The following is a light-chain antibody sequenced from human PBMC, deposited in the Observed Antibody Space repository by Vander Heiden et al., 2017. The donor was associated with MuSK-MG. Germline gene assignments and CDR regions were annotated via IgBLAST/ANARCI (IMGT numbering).Light chain of an antibody. CDR3: QQRSTWPYT. J-gene: IGKJ2*01. Sequence: EMVWTQSPATLSLSPGGRATLSCRASQSVSRYLVWYQQKPGQAPRLLIYDASNRATRIPASFSGSGSGTDFTLTISSLEPEAFAVYYCQQRSTWPYTFGQGTKLEVK. V-gene: IGKV3-11*01. CDR1: QSVSRY. CDR2: DAS.